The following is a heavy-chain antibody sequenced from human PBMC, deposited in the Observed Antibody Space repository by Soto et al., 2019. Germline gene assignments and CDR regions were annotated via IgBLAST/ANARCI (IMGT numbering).Heavy chain of an antibody. CDR3: ARASVVIVVVTGGYAFDI. Sequence: QVQLVQSGAEVKKPGASVKVSCKASGYTFTSYGISWVRQAPGQGLEWMGWISAYNGNTNYAQKLQGRVTMTTDTSTSTAYMELRSRRADDTAVYYCARASVVIVVVTGGYAFDIWGQGTMVTVSS. CDR1: GYTFTSYG. CDR2: ISAYNGNT. V-gene: IGHV1-18*01. J-gene: IGHJ3*02. D-gene: IGHD3-22*01.